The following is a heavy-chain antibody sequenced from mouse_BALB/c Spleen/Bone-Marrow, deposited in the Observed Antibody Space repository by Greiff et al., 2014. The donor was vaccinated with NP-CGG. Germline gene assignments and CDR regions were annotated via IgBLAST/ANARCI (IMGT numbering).Heavy chain of an antibody. J-gene: IGHJ1*01. V-gene: IGHV1-69*02. CDR2: IDPSDSET. Sequence: VQLQQSGAELVKPGAPVKLSCKASGYTFTSYWMNWVKQRPGRGLEWIGGIDPSDSETHYNQKFKDKATLTVDKSSSTAYIQLSSLTSEDSAVYYCARSHGYYPYWYFDVWGAGTTVTVSS. CDR3: ARSHGYYPYWYFDV. D-gene: IGHD2-3*01. CDR1: GYTFTSYW.